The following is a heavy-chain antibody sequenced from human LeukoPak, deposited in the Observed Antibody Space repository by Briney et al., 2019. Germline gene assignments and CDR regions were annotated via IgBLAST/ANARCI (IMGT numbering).Heavy chain of an antibody. CDR3: AARYSSSWLSPDDY. CDR2: ISGSGGST. J-gene: IGHJ4*02. D-gene: IGHD6-13*01. V-gene: IGHV3-23*01. CDR1: GFTFSSYA. Sequence: GGSLRLSCAASGFTFSSYAMSWVRQAPGKGLEWVSAISGSGGSTYYADSVKGRFTISRDNSKNTLYLQMNSLRDEDTAVYYCAARYSSSWLSPDDYWGQGTLVTVSS.